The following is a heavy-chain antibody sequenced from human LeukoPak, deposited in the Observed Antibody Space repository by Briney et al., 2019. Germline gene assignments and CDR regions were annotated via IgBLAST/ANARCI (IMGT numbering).Heavy chain of an antibody. CDR2: IYTSGST. V-gene: IGHV4-61*02. Sequence: PSQTLSLTCTVSGGSISSGSYYWSWIRQPPGKGLEWIGRIYTSGSTNYNPSLKSRVTISVDTSKNQFSLKLSSVTAADTAVYYCASTSSGWYVRYFDYWGQGTLVTVSS. CDR3: ASTSSGWYVRYFDY. D-gene: IGHD6-19*01. CDR1: GGSISSGSYY. J-gene: IGHJ4*02.